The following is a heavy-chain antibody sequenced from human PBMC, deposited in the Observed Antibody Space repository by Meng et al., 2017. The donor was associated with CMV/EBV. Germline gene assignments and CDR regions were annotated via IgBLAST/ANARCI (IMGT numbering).Heavy chain of an antibody. CDR1: FSNAW. CDR3: TTHSRYDFWSGYYLFDY. V-gene: IGHV3-15*01. D-gene: IGHD3-3*01. J-gene: IGHJ4*02. CDR2: IKSKTDGGTT. Sequence: FSNAWMSWVRQAPGKGLEWVGRIKSKTDGGTTDYAAPVKGRFTISRDDSKNTLYLQMNSLKTEDTAVYYCTTHSRYDFWSGYYLFDYWGQGTLVTVSS.